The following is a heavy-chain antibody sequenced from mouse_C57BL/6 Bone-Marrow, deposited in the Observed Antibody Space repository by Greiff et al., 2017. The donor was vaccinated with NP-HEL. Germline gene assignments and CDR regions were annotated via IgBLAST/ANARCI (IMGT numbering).Heavy chain of an antibody. CDR2: IHPNSGST. Sequence: QVQLKQSGAELVKPGASVKLSCKASGYTFTSYWMHWVKQRPGQGLEWIGMIHPNSGSTNYNEKFKSKATLTVDKSSSTAYMQLSSLTSEDSAVYYCARGYYYGSSYVGYWGQGTTLTVSS. CDR3: ARGYYYGSSYVGY. D-gene: IGHD1-1*01. J-gene: IGHJ2*01. V-gene: IGHV1-64*01. CDR1: GYTFTSYW.